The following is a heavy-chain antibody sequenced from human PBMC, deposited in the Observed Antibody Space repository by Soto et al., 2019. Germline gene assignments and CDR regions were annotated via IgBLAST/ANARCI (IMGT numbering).Heavy chain of an antibody. D-gene: IGHD5-12*01. CDR1: GGSISSGGYS. CDR2: IYHSGST. CDR3: AAGGGLPRYY. J-gene: IGHJ4*02. Sequence: SETLSITCAVSGGSISSGGYSWSWTRQPPGKGLEWIGYIYHSGSTYYNPSLKSRVTISVDRSKNQFSLKLSSVTAADTAVYYCAAGGGLPRYYWGQGTLVTVSS. V-gene: IGHV4-30-2*01.